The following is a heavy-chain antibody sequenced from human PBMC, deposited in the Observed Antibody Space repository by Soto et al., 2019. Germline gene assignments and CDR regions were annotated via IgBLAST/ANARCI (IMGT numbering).Heavy chain of an antibody. D-gene: IGHD5-18*01. CDR1: GGSFSSSSYY. Sequence: SETLSLTCTVSGGSFSSSSYYWGWIRQPPGKGLEWIGEINHSGSTNYNPSLKSRVTISVDTSKNQFSLKLSSVTAADTAVYYCARSFTVRLWLRPFDYWDQGTLVTVSS. J-gene: IGHJ4*02. CDR2: INHSGST. CDR3: ARSFTVRLWLRPFDY. V-gene: IGHV4-39*07.